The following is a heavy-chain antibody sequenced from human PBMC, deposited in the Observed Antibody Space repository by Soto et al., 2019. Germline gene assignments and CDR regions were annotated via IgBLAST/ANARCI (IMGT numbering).Heavy chain of an antibody. Sequence: GGSLRLSCAASGFTFINYWISWVRQAPGKGLEWVANIKQDGSEKYYLDSVKGRFTISRDNAKNSLYLQMNSLRAEDTAVYYCARDLYGSRKLYREVLYYYYGMDVWGQGTTVTVSS. CDR3: ARDLYGSRKLYREVLYYYYGMDV. CDR2: IKQDGSEK. J-gene: IGHJ6*02. D-gene: IGHD6-13*01. CDR1: GFTFINYW. V-gene: IGHV3-7*01.